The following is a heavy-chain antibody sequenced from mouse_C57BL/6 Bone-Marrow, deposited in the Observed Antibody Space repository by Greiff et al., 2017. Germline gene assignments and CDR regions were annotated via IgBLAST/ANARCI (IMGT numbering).Heavy chain of an antibody. CDR3: ARRSFAY. J-gene: IGHJ3*01. CDR1: GFSFTSYG. CDR2: IWSGGST. V-gene: IGHV2-2*01. Sequence: VQLQESGPGLVQPSQSLSITCTASGFSFTSYGVPWVRQSPGKGLEWLGVIWSGGSTDYNAAFISRLSISKDYSKSQGFFKMNSVLADDTAIYYCARRSFAYWGQGTLVTVSA.